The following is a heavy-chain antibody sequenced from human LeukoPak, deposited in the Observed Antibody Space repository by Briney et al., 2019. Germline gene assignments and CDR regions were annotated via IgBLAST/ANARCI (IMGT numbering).Heavy chain of an antibody. Sequence: GGSLRLSCAASGFTFSNYAMSWVRQAPEKGLEWVSATSGSGGSTYYADSVKGRFTISRDNSKNTLYLQMNSLRAEDTAVYYCAKDLGNGGLYYGMDVWGQGTTVTVSS. D-gene: IGHD4-23*01. J-gene: IGHJ6*02. V-gene: IGHV3-23*01. CDR1: GFTFSNYA. CDR2: TSGSGGST. CDR3: AKDLGNGGLYYGMDV.